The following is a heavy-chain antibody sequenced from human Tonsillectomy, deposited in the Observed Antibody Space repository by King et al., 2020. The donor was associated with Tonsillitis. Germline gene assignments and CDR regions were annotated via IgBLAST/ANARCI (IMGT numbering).Heavy chain of an antibody. D-gene: IGHD4-17*01. Sequence: VQLVESGGGLVQPGGSLKLSCAASGFTFTGSAMHWVRQASGKGLEWVGHIRSKANNYATTYAASVKGRFTISRDDSKNTAYLQMNSLKTEDTAVYYCTRHFRAPGGTWYGDDDDFDYWGQGTLVTVSS. J-gene: IGHJ4*02. V-gene: IGHV3-73*01. CDR3: TRHFRAPGGTWYGDDDDFDY. CDR1: GFTFTGSA. CDR2: IRSKANNYAT.